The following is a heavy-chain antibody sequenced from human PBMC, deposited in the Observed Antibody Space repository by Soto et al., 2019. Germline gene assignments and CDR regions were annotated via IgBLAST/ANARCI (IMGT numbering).Heavy chain of an antibody. Sequence: PSETQSLTCAVAGGSIRSGGCSRSWIRQPPGKGLEWIGYIYHSGSTYYNPSLKSRVTISVDRSKNQFSLKLSSVTAADTAVYYCARAHGSGWGAFDIWGQGTMVTVSS. D-gene: IGHD3-10*01. CDR2: IYHSGST. V-gene: IGHV4-30-2*01. CDR1: GGSIRSGGCS. CDR3: ARAHGSGWGAFDI. J-gene: IGHJ3*02.